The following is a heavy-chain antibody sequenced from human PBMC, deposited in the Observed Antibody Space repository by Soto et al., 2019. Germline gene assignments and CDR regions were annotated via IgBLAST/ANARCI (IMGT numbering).Heavy chain of an antibody. V-gene: IGHV3-23*04. CDR2: IGGSGGYK. J-gene: IGHJ4*02. CDR3: AKDAAMVSSTFNYFDY. D-gene: IGHD6-13*01. Sequence: VQLVESGGGLVQPGGSLRLSCAASGFFFSSYAMSWVRQAPGKGLEWVSGIGGSGGYKSYADSVKGRFTISRDNSKNTLYLQMESLGAEDTAVYYCAKDAAMVSSTFNYFDYWGQGTLVAVSS. CDR1: GFFFSSYA.